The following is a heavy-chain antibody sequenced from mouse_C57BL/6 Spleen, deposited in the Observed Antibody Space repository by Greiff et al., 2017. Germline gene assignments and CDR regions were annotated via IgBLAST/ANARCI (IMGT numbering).Heavy chain of an antibody. V-gene: IGHV3-6*01. CDR3: AREGDYDRYFDV. J-gene: IGHJ1*03. Sequence: DVKVEESGPGLVKPSQSLSLTCSVTGYSITSGYYWNWIRQFPGNKLEWMGYISYDGSNNYNPSLKNRISITRDTSKNQFFLKLNSVTTEDTATYYCAREGDYDRYFDVWGTGTTVTVSS. CDR1: GYSITSGYY. D-gene: IGHD2-4*01. CDR2: ISYDGSN.